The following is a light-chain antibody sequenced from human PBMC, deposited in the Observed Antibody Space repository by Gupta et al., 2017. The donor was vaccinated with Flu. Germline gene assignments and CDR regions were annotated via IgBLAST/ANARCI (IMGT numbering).Light chain of an antibody. V-gene: IGLV2-14*01. CDR1: TSDVGANNY. CDR3: SSYRSSSTSFV. Sequence: TGTTSDVGANNYVSWYQQHPGKAPKVMIYGVNNRPSGVSDRFSGSKSGNTASLTISGLQAEDEADYYCSSYRSSSTSFVFGTGTKVTVL. CDR2: GVN. J-gene: IGLJ1*01.